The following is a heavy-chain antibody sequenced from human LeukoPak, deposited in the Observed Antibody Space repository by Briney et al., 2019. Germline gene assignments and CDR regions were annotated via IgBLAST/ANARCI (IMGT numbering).Heavy chain of an antibody. CDR2: IRYSGST. CDR1: GDSISSSSYY. D-gene: IGHD3-3*01. CDR3: ARRVEWLTYFDY. Sequence: SETLSLTCTVSGDSISSSSYYWGWIRQPPGKGLEWIGSIRYSGSTYYNPSLKSRVTTTVDSSKNQFSLKLTSVTAADTAIYYCARRVEWLTYFDYWGQGTLVTVSS. J-gene: IGHJ4*02. V-gene: IGHV4-39*01.